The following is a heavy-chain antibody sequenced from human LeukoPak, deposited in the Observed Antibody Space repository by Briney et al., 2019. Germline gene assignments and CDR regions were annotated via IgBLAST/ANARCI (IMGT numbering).Heavy chain of an antibody. Sequence: SGTLSLTCAVSGGSISSSNWWSWIRQPPGKGLEWIGYIYYSGSTNYNPSLKSRVTISVDTSKNQFSLKLSSVTAADTAVYYCARVGLGDYYYYYMDVWGKGTTVTVSS. V-gene: IGHV4-4*02. J-gene: IGHJ6*03. CDR1: GGSISSSNW. D-gene: IGHD3-10*01. CDR2: IYYSGST. CDR3: ARVGLGDYYYYYMDV.